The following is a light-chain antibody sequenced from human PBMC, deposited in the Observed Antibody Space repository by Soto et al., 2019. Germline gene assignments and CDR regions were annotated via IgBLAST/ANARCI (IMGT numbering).Light chain of an antibody. V-gene: IGKV4-1*01. CDR1: QSVLYSSNNKNY. CDR3: QQYYRTPRT. Sequence: DIVMTQSPDSLAVSLGERATINCKSSQSVLYSSNNKNYLAWYQQKPGQPPKLLVYWASTRESGVPDRFSGSGSETDFTLTISSLQAEDVAAYYCQQYYRTPRTFCQGTKVEIK. J-gene: IGKJ1*01. CDR2: WAS.